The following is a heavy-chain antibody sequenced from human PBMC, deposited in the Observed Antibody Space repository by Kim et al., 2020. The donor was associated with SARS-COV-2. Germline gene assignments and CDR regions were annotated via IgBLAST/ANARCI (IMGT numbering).Heavy chain of an antibody. D-gene: IGHD3-22*01. CDR2: IYYSGST. Sequence: SETLSLTCTVSGGSISSGSYYWGWLRQPPGKGLEWIGSIYYSGSTYYNPSLKSRVTMSVDTSKNEFSLKLSSVTAADTALYYCARDEHYYDRSGYYGYWG. J-gene: IGHJ4*01. V-gene: IGHV4-39*07. CDR3: ARDEHYYDRSGYYGY. CDR1: GGSISSGSYY.